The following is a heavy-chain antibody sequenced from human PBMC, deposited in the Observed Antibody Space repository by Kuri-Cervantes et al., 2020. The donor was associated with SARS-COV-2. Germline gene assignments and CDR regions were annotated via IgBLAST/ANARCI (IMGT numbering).Heavy chain of an antibody. J-gene: IGHJ5*02. CDR1: GGSISSGGYY. Sequence: SETLSLTCTVSGGSISSGGYYWSWIRQHPGKGLEWIGYIYYSGSTYYNPSLKSRVTISVDTSKNQFSLKLSSVTAADTAVYYCARGHIVVVPAARNWFDPWGQGTLVTVSS. V-gene: IGHV4-31*03. CDR3: ARGHIVVVPAARNWFDP. CDR2: IYYSGST. D-gene: IGHD2-2*01.